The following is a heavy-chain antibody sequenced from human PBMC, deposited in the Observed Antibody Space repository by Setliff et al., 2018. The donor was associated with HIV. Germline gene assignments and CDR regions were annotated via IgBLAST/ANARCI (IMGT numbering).Heavy chain of an antibody. V-gene: IGHV4-59*01. D-gene: IGHD2-2*01. CDR3: ASGRRSTSSYYYYYYMDV. J-gene: IGHJ6*03. CDR2: IYYSGST. Sequence: TLSLTCTVSGGSISSYYWSWIRQPPGKGLEWIGYIYYSGSTNYNPSLKSRVTISVDTSKSQFSLKLSSVTAADTAVYYCASGRRSTSSYYYYYYMDVWGTGTTVTVSS. CDR1: GGSISSYY.